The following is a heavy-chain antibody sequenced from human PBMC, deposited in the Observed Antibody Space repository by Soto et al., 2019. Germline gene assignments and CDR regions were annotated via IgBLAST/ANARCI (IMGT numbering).Heavy chain of an antibody. CDR3: ARRYGTCFDY. J-gene: IGHJ4*02. CDR1: GGSISSYY. CDR2: IYYSGST. V-gene: IGHV4-59*08. D-gene: IGHD5-18*01. Sequence: QVQLQESGPGLVKPSETLSLTCTVSGGSISSYYWSWIRQPPGKGLEWIGYIYYSGSTNYNPSLKSRVTISVDPSEYQFSLKLSPVTAADTAVYYCARRYGTCFDYWGQGTLFTVSA.